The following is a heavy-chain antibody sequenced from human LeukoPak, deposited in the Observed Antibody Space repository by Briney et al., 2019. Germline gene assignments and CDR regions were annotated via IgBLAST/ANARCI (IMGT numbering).Heavy chain of an antibody. Sequence: GGSLRLSCAASGFTFSRYWMTWVRQAPGKGLEWVATLIQDGSEKHYVDSVKGRFTISRDNAKNSLYLQMNSLRAEDTAVYYCASWGAVAGQRALDYWGQGTLVTVSS. CDR2: LIQDGSEK. J-gene: IGHJ4*02. D-gene: IGHD6-19*01. CDR1: GFTFSRYW. V-gene: IGHV3-7*03. CDR3: ASWGAVAGQRALDY.